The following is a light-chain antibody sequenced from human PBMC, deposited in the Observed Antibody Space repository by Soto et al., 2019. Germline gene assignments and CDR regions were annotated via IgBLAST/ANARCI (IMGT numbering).Light chain of an antibody. CDR1: QSVSSSY. CDR3: QHYGSSPRT. Sequence: EIVLTQSPGTLSLSPGERATLSCRASQSVSSSYLGWYQQKPGQAPRLLIYGASSRATGIPDRFSGSGSGTDFTLTISRLEPEDFAVYYCQHYGSSPRTFGQGPKVEIK. J-gene: IGKJ1*01. CDR2: GAS. V-gene: IGKV3-20*01.